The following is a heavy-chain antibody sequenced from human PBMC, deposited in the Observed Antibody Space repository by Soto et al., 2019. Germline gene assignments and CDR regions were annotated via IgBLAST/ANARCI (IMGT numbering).Heavy chain of an antibody. D-gene: IGHD3-9*01. J-gene: IGHJ4*02. V-gene: IGHV3-30*18. CDR2: ISYDGSNK. CDR3: AKDQEAGRTYSDIWTGLVDY. Sequence: QVQLVESGGGVVQPGRSLRLSCAASGFTFSSYGMHWVRQAPGKGLEWVAVISYDGSNKYYADSVKGRFTISRDNSKNPLYLKMKTPRAEDTAVYYCAKDQEAGRTYSDIWTGLVDYWGQGPLVPVS. CDR1: GFTFSSYG.